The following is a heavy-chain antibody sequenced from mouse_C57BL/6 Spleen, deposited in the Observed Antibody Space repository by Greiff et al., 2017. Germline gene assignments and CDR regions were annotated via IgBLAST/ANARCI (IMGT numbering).Heavy chain of an antibody. J-gene: IGHJ3*01. CDR3: ARRLLAFAY. D-gene: IGHD2-1*01. CDR2: INPNNGGT. Sequence: VQLQQSGPELVKPGASVKISCKASGYTFTDYYMNWVKQSHGKSLEWIGDINPNNGGTSYNQKFKGKATLTVDKSSSTAYMELRSLTSEDSAVYYCARRLLAFAYWGQGTLVTVSA. V-gene: IGHV1-26*01. CDR1: GYTFTDYY.